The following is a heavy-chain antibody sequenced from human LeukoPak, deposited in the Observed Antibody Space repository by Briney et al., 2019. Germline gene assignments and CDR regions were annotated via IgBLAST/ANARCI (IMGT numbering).Heavy chain of an antibody. CDR2: IEYSGRT. CDR3: ARVNINNWHSCDY. D-gene: IGHD1-1*01. CDR1: GGSISGYY. J-gene: IGHJ4*02. Sequence: PSETLSLTCIVSGGSISGYYWSWIRQPPGKGLEWIGYIEYSGRTEYKPSLQSRLTISVDTSKNQFSLKVSSVTAADTAVYYCARVNINNWHSCDYWGQGTLVTVSS. V-gene: IGHV4-59*01.